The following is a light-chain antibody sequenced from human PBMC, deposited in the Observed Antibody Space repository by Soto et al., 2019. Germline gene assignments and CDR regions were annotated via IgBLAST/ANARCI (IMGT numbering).Light chain of an antibody. CDR2: DAS. CDR3: QHRSSWPLT. Sequence: EVVLTQSPATLSLSPGERATLSCRASQSINNYLARYQQKPGQATRLLISDASSRVTDIPAWFSGSGSGTDFTLTISSLEPEGFAVFYCQHRSSWPLTFGGGTKVEIK. J-gene: IGKJ4*01. CDR1: QSINNY. V-gene: IGKV3-11*01.